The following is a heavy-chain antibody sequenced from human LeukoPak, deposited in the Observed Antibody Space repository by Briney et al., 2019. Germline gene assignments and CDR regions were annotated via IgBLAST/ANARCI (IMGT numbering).Heavy chain of an antibody. V-gene: IGHV3-48*01. CDR1: GFSFSTYS. J-gene: IGHJ4*02. CDR3: GTGDPRFDY. Sequence: GGSLRLSCAASGFSFSTYSMNWVRQAPGKGLQWVSYISSGSSAIYYTESVKGRFTITRHDAKNSVYLQMNSLRTEDTAVYYCGTGDPRFDYWGQGILVTVSS. CDR2: ISSGSSAI. D-gene: IGHD7-27*01.